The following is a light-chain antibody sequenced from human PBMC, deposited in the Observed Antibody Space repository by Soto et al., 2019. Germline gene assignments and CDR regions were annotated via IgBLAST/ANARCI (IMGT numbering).Light chain of an antibody. CDR1: ETINNW. V-gene: IGKV1-5*01. CDR3: QQYTSYSWT. Sequence: PMTQYPSTLSASVGDRVTITCRASETINNWLAWYQQKPGIAPKLLIYDAYILESGVPSRFSGSGSGTEFTLTISSLQPDDLATYYCQQYTSYSWTFGQRTKVDIK. CDR2: DAY. J-gene: IGKJ1*01.